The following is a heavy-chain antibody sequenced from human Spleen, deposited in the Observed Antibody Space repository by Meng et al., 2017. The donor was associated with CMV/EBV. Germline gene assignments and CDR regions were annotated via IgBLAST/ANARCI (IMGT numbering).Heavy chain of an antibody. J-gene: IGHJ4*02. CDR3: ARGRPSYCGGDCSPGDY. CDR2: INPNSGGT. Sequence: ASVKVSCKASGGTFSSYAISWVRQAPGQGLEWMGWINPNSGGTNYAQKFQGRVTMTRDTSISTAYMELSRLRSDDTAVYYCARGRPSYCGGDCSPGDYWGQGTLVTVSS. V-gene: IGHV1-2*02. CDR1: GGTFSSYA. D-gene: IGHD2-21*01.